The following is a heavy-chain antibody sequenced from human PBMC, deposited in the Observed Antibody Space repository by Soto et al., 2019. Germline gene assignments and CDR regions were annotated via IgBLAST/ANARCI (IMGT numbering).Heavy chain of an antibody. D-gene: IGHD2-2*01. CDR3: ARDKYCSSTSCYGRFDP. V-gene: IGHV1-69*01. CDR1: GGTFSSYA. J-gene: IGHJ5*02. CDR2: IITIFGTA. Sequence: QVQLVQSGAEVKKPGSSVKVSCKASGGTFSSYAISWVRQAPGQGLEWMGGIITIFGTANYAQKFQGRVTITADESTSTAYMELSSLRSEDTAVYYCARDKYCSSTSCYGRFDPWGQGTLVTVSS.